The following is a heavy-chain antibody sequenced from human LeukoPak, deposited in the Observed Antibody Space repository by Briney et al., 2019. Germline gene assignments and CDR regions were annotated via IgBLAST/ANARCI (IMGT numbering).Heavy chain of an antibody. Sequence: SEPLSLTCAVYGGSFSGYYWSWIRQPPGKGLEWIGEINHSGSTNYNPSLKSRVTISVDTSKNQFSLKLRSVTAADTAVYYCARGWGYRAAGTFSRINWFDPWGQGTLVTVSS. CDR2: INHSGST. CDR3: ARGWGYRAAGTFSRINWFDP. J-gene: IGHJ5*02. D-gene: IGHD6-13*01. CDR1: GGSFSGYY. V-gene: IGHV4-34*01.